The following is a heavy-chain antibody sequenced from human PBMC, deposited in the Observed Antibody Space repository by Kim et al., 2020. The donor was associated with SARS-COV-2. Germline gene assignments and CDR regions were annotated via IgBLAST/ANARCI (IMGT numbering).Heavy chain of an antibody. CDR3: ARRVRYRYGYCSSTSCYVAFDY. Sequence: GESLKISCKGSGYSFTSYWIGWVRQMPGKGLEWMGIIYPGDSDTRYSPSFQGQVTISADKSISTAYLQWSSLKASDTAMYYCARRVRYRYGYCSSTSCYVAFDYWGQGTLVTVSS. V-gene: IGHV5-51*01. CDR2: IYPGDSDT. D-gene: IGHD2-2*01. CDR1: GYSFTSYW. J-gene: IGHJ4*02.